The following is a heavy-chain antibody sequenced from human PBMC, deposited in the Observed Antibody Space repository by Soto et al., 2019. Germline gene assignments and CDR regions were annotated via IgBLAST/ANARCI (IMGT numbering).Heavy chain of an antibody. Sequence: QVQLVESGGGVVQPGRSERLSCAASGFTFSSYGMHWVRQAPGKGLEWVAVISNDGSNKYYVDSVKGRFTISRDNSKNTLYLQMNSLRAEDTAVYYCGGGHYFSDYWGQGTLITVSS. D-gene: IGHD3-16*01. CDR3: GGGHYFSDY. CDR1: GFTFSSYG. CDR2: ISNDGSNK. J-gene: IGHJ4*02. V-gene: IGHV3-30*03.